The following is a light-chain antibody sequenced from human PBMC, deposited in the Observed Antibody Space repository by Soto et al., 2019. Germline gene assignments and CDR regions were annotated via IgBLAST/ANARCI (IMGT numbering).Light chain of an antibody. CDR1: SSNIGAGYD. J-gene: IGLJ2*01. CDR2: GHS. Sequence: QLVLTQPPSVSGAPGQRVTISCTGSSSNIGAGYDVHWYQQLPGTGPKLLIYGHSNRPSGVPDRFSGSKSGTSASLAFTGLQAEDEADYYCQSYDSSLSGYVVFGGGTKLTVL. CDR3: QSYDSSLSGYVV. V-gene: IGLV1-40*01.